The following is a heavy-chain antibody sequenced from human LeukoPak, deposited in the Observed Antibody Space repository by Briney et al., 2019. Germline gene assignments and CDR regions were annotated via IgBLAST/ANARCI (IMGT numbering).Heavy chain of an antibody. CDR2: IYYSGST. CDR1: GGSISSGGYY. J-gene: IGHJ3*02. Sequence: SETLSLTCTVSGGSISSGGYYWSWIRQHPGKGLEWIGYIYYSGSTYYNPSLKSRVTISVDTSKNQFSLKLSSVTAADTAVYYYARSSGGEDAFDIWGQGTMVTVSS. V-gene: IGHV4-31*03. D-gene: IGHD7-27*01. CDR3: ARSSGGEDAFDI.